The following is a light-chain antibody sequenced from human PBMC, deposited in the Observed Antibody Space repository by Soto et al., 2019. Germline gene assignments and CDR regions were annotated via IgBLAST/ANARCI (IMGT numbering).Light chain of an antibody. CDR2: GAS. CDR3: QQYGSSPPWWT. J-gene: IGKJ5*01. CDR1: QSLTSS. Sequence: EIVMTQSPATLSASPGERSTLSCRASQSLTSSLVWYQQKPGQAPRLLIYGASSRATGIPDRFSGSGSGTDFTLTISRLEPEDFAVYYCQQYGSSPPWWTFGQGTRLEI. V-gene: IGKV3-20*01.